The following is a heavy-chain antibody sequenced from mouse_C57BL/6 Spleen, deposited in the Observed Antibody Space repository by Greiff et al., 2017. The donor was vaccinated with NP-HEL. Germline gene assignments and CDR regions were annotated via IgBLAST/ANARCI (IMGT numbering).Heavy chain of an antibody. V-gene: IGHV1-50*01. CDR1: GYTFTSYW. CDR3: ARGGGGSRWYFDV. J-gene: IGHJ1*03. D-gene: IGHD1-1*01. Sequence: QVQLQQPGAELVKPGASVKLSCKASGYTFTSYWMQWVKQRPGQGLEWIGEIDPSDSYTNYNQKFKDKATLTVDKSSSTAYMQLSSLTSEDSAVYYCARGGGGSRWYFDVWGTGTTVTVSS. CDR2: IDPSDSYT.